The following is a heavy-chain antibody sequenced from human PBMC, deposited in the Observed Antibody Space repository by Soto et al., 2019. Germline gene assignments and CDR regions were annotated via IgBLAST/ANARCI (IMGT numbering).Heavy chain of an antibody. D-gene: IGHD2-2*01. V-gene: IGHV1-8*01. CDR2: MNPNSGNT. J-gene: IGHJ6*02. CDR1: GYTFTSYD. Sequence: ASVKVSCKASGYTFTSYDINWVRQATGQGLEWMGWMNPNSGNTGYAQKFQGRVTMTRNTSISTAYMELSSLRSEDTAVYYCARGRGVVPAATPPHYHYHYCGMDVWGPGTTVTVSS. CDR3: ARGRGVVPAATPPHYHYHYCGMDV.